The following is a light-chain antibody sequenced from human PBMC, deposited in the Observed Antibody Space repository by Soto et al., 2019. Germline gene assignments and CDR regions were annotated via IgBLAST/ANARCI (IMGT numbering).Light chain of an antibody. Sequence: AIRMTQSPSSFSASTGDRVTITCRASQGISSYLAWYQQKPGKAPKLLIYAASTLQSGVPSRFSGSGSGTDFTLTISCLQSEDFATYYCQQYYSSSPPFGGGTKVEIK. CDR1: QGISSY. CDR3: QQYYSSSPP. CDR2: AAS. V-gene: IGKV1-8*01. J-gene: IGKJ4*01.